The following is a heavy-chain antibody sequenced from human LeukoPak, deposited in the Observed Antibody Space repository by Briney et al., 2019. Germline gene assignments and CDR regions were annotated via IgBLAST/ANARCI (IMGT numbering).Heavy chain of an antibody. V-gene: IGHV3-7*03. J-gene: IGHJ6*02. Sequence: PGGSLRLSCVGSGFTFSRYWLNWVRQAPGRGPEWVANVNRDGSETYYLDSVKGRFTISKDNAKNSLYLQMNSLRAEDTALYHCARNNGMDVWGQGTTVIVSS. CDR2: VNRDGSET. CDR3: ARNNGMDV. CDR1: GFTFSRYW.